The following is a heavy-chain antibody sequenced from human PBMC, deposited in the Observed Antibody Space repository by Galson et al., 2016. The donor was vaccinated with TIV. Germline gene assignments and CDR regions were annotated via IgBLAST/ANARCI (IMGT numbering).Heavy chain of an antibody. D-gene: IGHD2/OR15-2a*01. CDR1: GFTFGHYA. V-gene: IGHV3-23*01. Sequence: SLRLSCAASGFTFGHYAMTWVRQVPGKGLEWAAGISGSGYRTFYADSVKGRFTISRENSKNTLYLQVNSLRAEDTAVYYFAKGNSNHDREYLYFYYGMDVWGQGTTVTVSS. CDR2: ISGSGYRT. CDR3: AKGNSNHDREYLYFYYGMDV. J-gene: IGHJ6*02.